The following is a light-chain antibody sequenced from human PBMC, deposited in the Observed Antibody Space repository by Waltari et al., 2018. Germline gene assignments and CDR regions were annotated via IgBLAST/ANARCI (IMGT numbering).Light chain of an antibody. CDR3: QLWDYTTDHWV. Sequence: SFVLTQTPSVSVAPGNTARITCGGHNIARKRGHWYQQKPGQAPVLVVHDDRDRSPGVPERISGSNSGNTATLTISSVDVGDEADYYCQLWDYTTDHWVFGGGTKLTVL. CDR2: DDR. J-gene: IGLJ3*02. V-gene: IGLV3-21*03. CDR1: NIARKR.